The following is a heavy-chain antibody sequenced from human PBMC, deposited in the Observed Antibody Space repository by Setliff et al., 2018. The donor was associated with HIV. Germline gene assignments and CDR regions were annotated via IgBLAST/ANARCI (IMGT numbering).Heavy chain of an antibody. CDR1: GGSISSSSYY. Sequence: TLSLTCTVSGGSISSSSYYWGWIRQPPGKGLEWIGSIYYSGSTYYNPSLKSRITMSVDTSENQLSLRLSSVTSADTAVYYCARDRGPYCSGSICHPPHSSYMDVWGKGTTVTVSS. CDR3: ARDRGPYCSGSICHPPHSSYMDV. CDR2: IYYSGST. D-gene: IGHD2-15*01. V-gene: IGHV4-39*07. J-gene: IGHJ6*03.